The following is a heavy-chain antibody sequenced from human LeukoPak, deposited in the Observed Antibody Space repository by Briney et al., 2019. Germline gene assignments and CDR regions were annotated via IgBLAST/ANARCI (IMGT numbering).Heavy chain of an antibody. CDR1: GGSFSGYY. J-gene: IGHJ4*02. CDR2: INHSGST. CDR3: ARLPXRXYDYVWGSYRPRSPFDY. Sequence: PSETLSLTCAVYGGSFSGYYWSWIRQPPGKGLEWIGEINHSGSTNYNPSLKSRVTISVDTSKNQFSLKLSSVTAADTAVYYCARLPXRXYDYVWGSYRPRSPFDYXGQGTLVTV. V-gene: IGHV4-34*01. D-gene: IGHD3-16*02.